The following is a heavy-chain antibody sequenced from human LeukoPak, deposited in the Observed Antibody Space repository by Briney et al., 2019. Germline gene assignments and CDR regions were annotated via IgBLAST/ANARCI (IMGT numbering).Heavy chain of an antibody. D-gene: IGHD5-24*01. V-gene: IGHV4-59*01. CDR3: ARDLGDGYNSGDAFDI. J-gene: IGHJ3*02. CDR2: IYYSGST. CDR1: GGSISSYY. Sequence: NPSETLSLTCTVSGGSISSYYWSWIRQPPGKGLEWIGYIYYSGSTNYNPSLKSRVTISVDTSKNQFSLMLSSVTAADTAVYYCARDLGDGYNSGDAFDIWGQGTMVTVSS.